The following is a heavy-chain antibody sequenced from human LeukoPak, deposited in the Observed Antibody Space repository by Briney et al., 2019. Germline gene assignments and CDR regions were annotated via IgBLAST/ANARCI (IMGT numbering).Heavy chain of an antibody. V-gene: IGHV4-4*02. J-gene: IGHJ1*01. CDR3: ASGYSSSSAPAEYFQH. D-gene: IGHD6-13*01. CDR2: IYHSGST. CDR1: GGSISSSNW. Sequence: PSGTLSLTCAVSGGSISSSNWWSWVRQPPGKGLEWIGEIYHSGSTNYNPPLKSRVTISVDKSKNQFSLKLSSVTAADTAVYYCASGYSSSSAPAEYFQHWGQGTLVTVSS.